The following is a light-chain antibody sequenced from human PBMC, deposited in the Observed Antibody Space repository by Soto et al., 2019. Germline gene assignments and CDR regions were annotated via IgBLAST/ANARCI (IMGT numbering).Light chain of an antibody. CDR1: ESVTSY. V-gene: IGKV3-11*01. CDR3: QQRSNWPPT. Sequence: EIVLTQSPATLSLSPGERATLSCRASESVTSYLAWYQHKPGQAPRLLIYDASNRATGIPARFSGSGSGTDCTLTISSLEPEEFAVYYCQQRSNWPPTFGGGTKVEIK. CDR2: DAS. J-gene: IGKJ4*01.